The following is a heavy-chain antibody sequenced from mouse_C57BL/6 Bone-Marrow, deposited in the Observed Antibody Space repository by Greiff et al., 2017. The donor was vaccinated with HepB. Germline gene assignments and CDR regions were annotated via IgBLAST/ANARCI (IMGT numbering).Heavy chain of an antibody. V-gene: IGHV1-72*01. CDR1: GYTFTSYW. CDR3: ARGIYSNYEGYYAMDY. Sequence: QVQLQQPGAELVKPGASVKLSCKASGYTFTSYWMHWVKQRPGRGLEWIGRIDPNSGGTKYNEKFKSKATLPVDKPSSTAYMQLSSQTSEDSAVYYCARGIYSNYEGYYAMDYWGQGTSVTVSS. CDR2: IDPNSGGT. J-gene: IGHJ4*01. D-gene: IGHD2-5*01.